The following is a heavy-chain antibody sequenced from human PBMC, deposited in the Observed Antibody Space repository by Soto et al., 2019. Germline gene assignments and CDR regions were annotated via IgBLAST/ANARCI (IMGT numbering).Heavy chain of an antibody. Sequence: EVQLVESGGGSVQPGGSLRLSCAASGFTFSTYWMPWVRQAPGKGLVWVSRIVSDGSTTNYADSVKGRFTISRDNAKNTLYLQMNSLRAEDTAVYYCARAKGNSGAFDIWGQGTMVTVSS. CDR3: ARAKGNSGAFDI. V-gene: IGHV3-74*01. CDR1: GFTFSTYW. J-gene: IGHJ3*02. CDR2: IVSDGSTT. D-gene: IGHD4-4*01.